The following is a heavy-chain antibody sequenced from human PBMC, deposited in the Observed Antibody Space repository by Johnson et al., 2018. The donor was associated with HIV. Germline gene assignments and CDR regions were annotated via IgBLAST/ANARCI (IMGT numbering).Heavy chain of an antibody. V-gene: IGHV3-33*01. CDR3: ARAYYTFWSGYDAFDI. J-gene: IGHJ3*02. CDR2: IWYDGSNK. CDR1: GFTFSSYG. Sequence: QVQLVESGGGVVQPGRSLRLSCAASGFTFSSYGMHWVRQAPGKGLEWVAVIWYDGSNKYYADSVKGRFTISRDSSKNTLYLQMNSLRAEDTAVYYCARAYYTFWSGYDAFDIWGQGTMVTVSS. D-gene: IGHD3-3*01.